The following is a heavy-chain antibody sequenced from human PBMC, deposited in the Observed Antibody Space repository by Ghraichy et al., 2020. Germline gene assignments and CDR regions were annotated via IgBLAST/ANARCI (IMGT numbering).Heavy chain of an antibody. J-gene: IGHJ4*02. V-gene: IGHV4-39*01. Sequence: SQTLSLTCTVSGGSITTSSFYWGWIRQPPGKGLEWVGSIYYSGSTYYNPSLKSRVTISIDTSKNQFSLNLSSVTAADTAVYYCARRYHYDSSGYNPIVDYWGQGTLVTVSS. CDR1: GGSITTSSFY. D-gene: IGHD3-22*01. CDR3: ARRYHYDSSGYNPIVDY. CDR2: IYYSGST.